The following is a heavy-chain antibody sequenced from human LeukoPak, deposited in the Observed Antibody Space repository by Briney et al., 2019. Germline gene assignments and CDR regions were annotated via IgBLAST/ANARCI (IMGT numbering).Heavy chain of an antibody. V-gene: IGHV3-23*01. CDR2: ISDSGDNT. D-gene: IGHD1-26*01. CDR1: GFTFSSYA. CDR3: AKGGKWDVTPFDY. J-gene: IGHJ4*02. Sequence: GGSLRLSCAASGFTFSSYAMNWVRQAPGKGLERVSIISDSGDNTNYAGSVKGRFTISRDNSKNTLYLQVNSLRAEDTAVYYCAKGGKWDVTPFDYWGQGTLVTVSS.